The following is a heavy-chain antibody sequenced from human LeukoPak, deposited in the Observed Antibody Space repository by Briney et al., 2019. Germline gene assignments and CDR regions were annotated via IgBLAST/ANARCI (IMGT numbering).Heavy chain of an antibody. CDR2: FYYSGSI. Sequence: VQPSETLSLTCTVSGGSISISNYYWGWLRQPPGKGLEWIGSFYYSGSIYYNPSLKSRVTISVDTSKSQFSLRLSSVTAADTAVYYCARKQWVMYYFDSWGQGTLVTVSS. J-gene: IGHJ4*02. CDR3: ARKQWVMYYFDS. D-gene: IGHD6-19*01. V-gene: IGHV4-39*01. CDR1: GGSISISNYY.